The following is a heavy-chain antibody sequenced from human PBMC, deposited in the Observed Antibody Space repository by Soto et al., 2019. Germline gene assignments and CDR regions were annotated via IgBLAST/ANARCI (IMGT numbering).Heavy chain of an antibody. Sequence: VASVKVSCKASGGTFSSYAISWVRQAPGQGLEWMGGIIPIFGTANYAQKFQGRVTITADESTSTAYMELSSLRSEDTAVYYCAREARITMIVGGTWFDPWGQGTLVTVSS. V-gene: IGHV1-69*13. CDR1: GGTFSSYA. J-gene: IGHJ5*02. CDR2: IIPIFGTA. CDR3: AREARITMIVGGTWFDP. D-gene: IGHD3-22*01.